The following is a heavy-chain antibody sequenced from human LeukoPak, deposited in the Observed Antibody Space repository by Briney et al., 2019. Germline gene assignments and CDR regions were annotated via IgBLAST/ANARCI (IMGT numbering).Heavy chain of an antibody. CDR3: ATGDDYGDSGAFDI. Sequence: GASVKVSCKVSGYTLTELSMHWVRQAPGKGLEWMGGFDPEDGETIYAQKFQGRVTMTEDTSTDTAYMELSSLRSEDTAAYYCATGDDYGDSGAFDIWGQGTMVTVSS. D-gene: IGHD4-17*01. V-gene: IGHV1-24*01. CDR1: GYTLTELS. CDR2: FDPEDGET. J-gene: IGHJ3*02.